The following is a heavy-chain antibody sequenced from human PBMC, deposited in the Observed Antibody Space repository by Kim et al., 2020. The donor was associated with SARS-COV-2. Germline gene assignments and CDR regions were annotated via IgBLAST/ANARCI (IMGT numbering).Heavy chain of an antibody. CDR2: IYYSGST. CDR1: GGSISSGCYY. CDR3: ARARSTGVTIFGVVIISAFDI. Sequence: SETLSLTCTVSGGSISSGCYYWSWIRQHPGKGLEWIGYIYYSGSTYYNPSLKSRVTISVDTSKNQFSLKLSSVTAADTAVYYCARARSTGVTIFGVVIISAFDIWGQGTMVTVSS. J-gene: IGHJ3*02. V-gene: IGHV4-31*03. D-gene: IGHD3-3*01.